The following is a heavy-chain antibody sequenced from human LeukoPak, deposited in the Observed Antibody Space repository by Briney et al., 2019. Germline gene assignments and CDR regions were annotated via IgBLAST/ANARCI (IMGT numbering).Heavy chain of an antibody. J-gene: IGHJ4*02. CDR3: ARGRQQWLVPLDY. V-gene: IGHV4-34*01. CDR2: INHSGST. D-gene: IGHD6-19*01. CDR1: GGSFRGYY. Sequence: SETLSLSCAVSGGSFRGYYWSWVRQPPGKGLEWIGEINHSGSTNYNPSLKSRVTISVDTSKNQFALKLSSVTAADTAVYYCARGRQQWLVPLDYWGQGTLVTVSS.